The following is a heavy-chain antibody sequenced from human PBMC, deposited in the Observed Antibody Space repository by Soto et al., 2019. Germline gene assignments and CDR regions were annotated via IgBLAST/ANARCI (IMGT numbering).Heavy chain of an antibody. D-gene: IGHD6-13*01. CDR3: AKGSSSVSAGFDY. CDR1: GFTFDDYA. Sequence: EVQLVESGGGLVQPGRSLRLSCAASGFTFDDYAMHWVRQAPGKGLEWVSGIGWNSGSIGYADSVKGRFTISRDNAKNSLYLQMNSLRAEDTALYYCAKGSSSVSAGFDYWGQGTLVTVSS. J-gene: IGHJ4*02. CDR2: IGWNSGSI. V-gene: IGHV3-9*01.